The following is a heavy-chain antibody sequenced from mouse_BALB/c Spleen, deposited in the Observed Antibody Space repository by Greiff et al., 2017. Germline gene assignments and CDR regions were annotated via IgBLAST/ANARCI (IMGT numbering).Heavy chain of an antibody. CDR1: GFDFSRYW. J-gene: IGHJ2*01. CDR2: INPDSSTI. D-gene: IGHD1-1*01. Sequence: DVQLVESGGGLVQPGGSLKLSCAASGFDFSRYWMSWVRQAPGKGLEWIGEINPDSSTINYTPSLKDKFIISRDNAKNTLYLQMSKVRSEDTALYYCARQGNYYGSSHYFDYWGQGTTLTVSS. V-gene: IGHV4-1*02. CDR3: ARQGNYYGSSHYFDY.